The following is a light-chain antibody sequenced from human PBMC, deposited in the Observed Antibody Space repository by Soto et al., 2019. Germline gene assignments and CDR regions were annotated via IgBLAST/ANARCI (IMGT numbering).Light chain of an antibody. CDR2: GAS. V-gene: IGKV3-20*01. J-gene: IGKJ1*01. CDR1: QSVTSNY. Sequence: EIVLTQSPGTLSLSPGERATLSCRASQSVTSNYLAWYQQKPGQAPRLLIFGASIRDTGIPDSFSGSGSGTDFTLTISRLEPEDFAVYYCQQYGSSPGTFGQGKKVDI. CDR3: QQYGSSPGT.